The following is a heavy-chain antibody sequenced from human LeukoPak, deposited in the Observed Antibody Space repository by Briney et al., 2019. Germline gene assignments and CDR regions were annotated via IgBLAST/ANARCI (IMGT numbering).Heavy chain of an antibody. CDR1: GFTFSDYY. Sequence: GGSLRLSCAASGFTFSDYYMSWIRQAPGKGLEWVSYISSSSSYTNYADSVKGRFTISRDNAKNSLYLQMNSLRAEDTAVYYCARDLSGTPYDYVWGSYRWRMEDFEDGSFDYWGQGTLVTVSS. V-gene: IGHV3-11*06. CDR2: ISSSSSYT. D-gene: IGHD3-16*02. CDR3: ARDLSGTPYDYVWGSYRWRMEDFEDGSFDY. J-gene: IGHJ4*02.